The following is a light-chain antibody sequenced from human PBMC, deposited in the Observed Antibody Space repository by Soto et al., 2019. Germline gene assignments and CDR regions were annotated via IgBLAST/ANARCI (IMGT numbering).Light chain of an antibody. J-gene: IGKJ3*01. CDR1: QSISSY. CDR3: QQSYSTPFT. Sequence: DIQMTQSPSSLSASVGDRVTLTCRASQSISSYLNWYQQKPGKAPKLLIYAASSLQSGVPSRFSGSGSGPDFTLTISSLQPEDFATYYCQQSYSTPFTFGPGTKVDIK. CDR2: AAS. V-gene: IGKV1-39*01.